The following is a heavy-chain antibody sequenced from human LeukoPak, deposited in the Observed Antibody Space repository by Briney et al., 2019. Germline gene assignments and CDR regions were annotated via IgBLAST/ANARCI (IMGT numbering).Heavy chain of an antibody. CDR1: GGSISTGFYY. CDR3: ARAEGSWLLWGY. D-gene: IGHD3-10*01. J-gene: IGHJ4*02. V-gene: IGHV4-61*02. CDR2: IYTSGST. Sequence: ASETLSLTCTASGGSISTGFYYWAWIRQPPGKGLEWIGRIYTSGSTNYNPSLKSRVTISVDTSKNQFSLKLSSVTAADTAVYYCARAEGSWLLWGYWGQGTLVTVSS.